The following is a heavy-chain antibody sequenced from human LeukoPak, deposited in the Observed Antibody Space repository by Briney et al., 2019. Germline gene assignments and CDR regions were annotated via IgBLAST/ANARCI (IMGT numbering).Heavy chain of an antibody. CDR2: ITSDSSYV. J-gene: IGHJ6*03. D-gene: IGHD1-26*01. CDR3: ARDPYSGSYGNYYYYFMDV. V-gene: IGHV3-21*01. Sequence: SCKASGYTFTGYYMHWVRQAPGKGLEWVSSITSDSSYVFYADSVKGRFTISRDNAKNSLFLQMNSLRAEDTAVYYCARDPYSGSYGNYYYYFMDVWGKGTTVTISS. CDR1: GYTFTGYY.